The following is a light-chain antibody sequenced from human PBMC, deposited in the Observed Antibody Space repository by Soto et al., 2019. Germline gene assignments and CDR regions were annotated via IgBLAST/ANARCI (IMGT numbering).Light chain of an antibody. CDR1: QNINRY. Sequence: EIVLTQSPATLSLSPGVRATLSCSASQNINRYLAWYHQKPGQPPRLLIYDASTRATGIPARFSGSGSGTDFTLTISSLEPEDFAVYYCQQRSNWPITFGQGTRLEIK. CDR3: QQRSNWPIT. J-gene: IGKJ5*01. CDR2: DAS. V-gene: IGKV3-11*01.